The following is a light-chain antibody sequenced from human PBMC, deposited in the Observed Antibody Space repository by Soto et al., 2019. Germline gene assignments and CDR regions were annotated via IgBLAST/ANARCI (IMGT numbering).Light chain of an antibody. CDR1: QNFGGRS. J-gene: IGKJ1*01. CDR2: DTS. Sequence: IVLTQYPGTLSLAPGDKSTLSCRASQNFGGRSLAWFQQKPGQPPKLRIYDTSTSAAGSPDRFSGTGSGTDFTLTINRLEPEDFAVYYCQQYAGSPETFGQGTKVEI. V-gene: IGKV3-20*01. CDR3: QQYAGSPET.